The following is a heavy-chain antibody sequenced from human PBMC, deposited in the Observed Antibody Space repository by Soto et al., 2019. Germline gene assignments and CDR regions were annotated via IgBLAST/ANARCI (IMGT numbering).Heavy chain of an antibody. Sequence: EVQLVESGGDLVQPGGSLRLSCAASGYTFSHYWMHWVRQAPGKGLVWVSRVNPDGTITTYADSVKGRFTISRDNAKNTLYLQMNSLGDEDTALYSRSYDTFGDKDFWGQGTPVTVSS. CDR2: VNPDGTIT. CDR3: SYDTFGDKDF. J-gene: IGHJ4*02. V-gene: IGHV3-74*01. CDR1: GYTFSHYW. D-gene: IGHD3-9*01.